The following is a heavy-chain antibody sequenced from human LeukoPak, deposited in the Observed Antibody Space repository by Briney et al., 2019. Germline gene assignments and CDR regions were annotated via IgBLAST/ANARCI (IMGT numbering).Heavy chain of an antibody. J-gene: IGHJ4*02. CDR3: ARDFGYSSSWYLGY. D-gene: IGHD6-13*01. V-gene: IGHV3-30*03. CDR1: GFTFSSYG. Sequence: VQPGRSLRLSCAASGFTFSSYGMHWVRQAPGKGLEWVAVISYDGSNKYYADSVKGRFTISRDNSKNTLYLQMNSLRAEDTAVYYCARDFGYSSSWYLGYWGQGTLVTVSS. CDR2: ISYDGSNK.